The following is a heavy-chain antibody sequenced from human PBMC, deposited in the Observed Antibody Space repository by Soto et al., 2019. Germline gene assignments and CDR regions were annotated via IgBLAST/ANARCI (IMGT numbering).Heavy chain of an antibody. CDR1: GYTFNTYY. CDR3: ARGGHIAVVTASFDN. J-gene: IGHJ4*02. Sequence: QVQLVQSGAEVRKPGASVKVSCKPSGYTFNTYYLHWLRQAPGQALEWMGVIHPSGGGTTYAQEFLGRVTVTRDTSTTKVFMELSSLRSDGTAVYYCARGGHIAVVTASFDNWGQGTLVTVSS. CDR2: IHPSGGGT. D-gene: IGHD2-21*02. V-gene: IGHV1-46*02.